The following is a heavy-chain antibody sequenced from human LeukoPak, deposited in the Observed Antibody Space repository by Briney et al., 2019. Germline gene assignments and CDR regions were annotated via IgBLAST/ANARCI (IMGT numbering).Heavy chain of an antibody. CDR1: GFTFSNYA. CDR2: ISGSDGNT. V-gene: IGHV3-23*01. D-gene: IGHD5-24*01. J-gene: IGHJ4*02. CDR3: VKDDGWVQYAN. Sequence: GGSLRLSCAASGFTFSNYAMSWVRQAPGKGLEWVSAISGSDGNTYYADSVKGRFIISRDNSKNTVYLQMNSLSAEDAAVYYCVKDDGWVQYANWGQGTLVTVSS.